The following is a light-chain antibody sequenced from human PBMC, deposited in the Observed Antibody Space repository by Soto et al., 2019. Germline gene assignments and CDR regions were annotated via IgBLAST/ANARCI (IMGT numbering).Light chain of an antibody. CDR3: QQRSNWPPIT. Sequence: EILLTQSPATLSFSPGEIATLSLIASQSVSSYLAWYQQKPGQAPRLLIYDASNRATGIPARFSGSGSGTDFTLTISSLEPEDFAVYYCQQRSNWPPITFGQGTRLEIK. CDR1: QSVSSY. CDR2: DAS. J-gene: IGKJ5*01. V-gene: IGKV3-11*01.